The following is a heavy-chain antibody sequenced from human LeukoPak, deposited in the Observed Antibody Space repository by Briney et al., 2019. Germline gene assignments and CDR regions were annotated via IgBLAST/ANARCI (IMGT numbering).Heavy chain of an antibody. CDR2: IYPVDSNT. V-gene: IGHV5-51*01. Sequence: GESLKISCKVSGYSFTGYWIGWVRQIAGKGLDFMGIIYPVDSNTRYSQPFQGQVTIHADKSISTAYLQWSSLKASGTAMYYCARRGCYASGSQDFVYWAQGTLVNVSS. J-gene: IGHJ4*02. D-gene: IGHD3-10*01. CDR1: GYSFTGYW. CDR3: ARRGCYASGSQDFVY.